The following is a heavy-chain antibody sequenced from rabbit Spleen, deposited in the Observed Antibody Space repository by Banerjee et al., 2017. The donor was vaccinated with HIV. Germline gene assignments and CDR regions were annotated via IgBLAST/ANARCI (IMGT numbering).Heavy chain of an antibody. D-gene: IGHD6-1*01. CDR1: GFSFIAGYY. Sequence: QSLEESGGDLVKPGASLTLTCTASGFSFIAGYYMCWVRQAPGKGLEWISCIAGGSSAFTYSATWAKGRFTISKTSSTTVTLQMTSLTVADTATYFCARNANGYGVITYLDLWGPGTLVTVS. CDR2: IAGGSSAFT. CDR3: ARNANGYGVITYLDL. J-gene: IGHJ4*01. V-gene: IGHV1S40*01.